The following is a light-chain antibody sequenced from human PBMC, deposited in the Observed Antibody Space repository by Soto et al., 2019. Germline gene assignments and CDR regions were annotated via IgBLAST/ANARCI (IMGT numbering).Light chain of an antibody. V-gene: IGKV1-33*01. CDR3: QQYNPYSRT. CDR2: DAS. J-gene: IGKJ1*01. Sequence: DIQMTQSPSSLSASVGDRVTITCQASQDISNYLNWYQHRPGKAPNLLIYDASILETGVPSRFRGSGSGTNFTLTISSLQRDDFAIYYCQQYNPYSRTFGQGTKVDIK. CDR1: QDISNY.